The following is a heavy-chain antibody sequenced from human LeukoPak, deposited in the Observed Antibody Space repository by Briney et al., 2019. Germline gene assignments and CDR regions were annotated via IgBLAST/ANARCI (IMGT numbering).Heavy chain of an antibody. CDR1: GGSFSGYY. J-gene: IGHJ4*02. Sequence: SETLSLTGAVYGGSFSGYYWSWIRQPPGKGLEWIGEINHSGSTNYNPSLKSRVTISVDTSKNQFSLKLSSVTAADTAVYYCASSLGKAGAYLDYWGQGTLVTVSS. V-gene: IGHV4-34*01. CDR3: ASSLGKAGAYLDY. CDR2: INHSGST. D-gene: IGHD6-19*01.